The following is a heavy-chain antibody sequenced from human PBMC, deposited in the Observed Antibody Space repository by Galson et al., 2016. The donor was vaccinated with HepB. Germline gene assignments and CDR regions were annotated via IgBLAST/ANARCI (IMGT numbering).Heavy chain of an antibody. CDR1: GFTFSDYG. CDR3: AREGGVKHVSGGTCRYTYSYFGMDV. CDR2: ISYDETNK. Sequence: SLRLSCAASGFTFSDYGIHWVRQAPGKGLQWVAVISYDETNKYYADSVKDRFTISRDNSKNTLYLQMNSLKPEDTAVYYWAREGGVKHVSGGTCRYTYSYFGMDVWGQGTTVTVSS. D-gene: IGHD2-15*01. J-gene: IGHJ6*02. V-gene: IGHV3-30*03.